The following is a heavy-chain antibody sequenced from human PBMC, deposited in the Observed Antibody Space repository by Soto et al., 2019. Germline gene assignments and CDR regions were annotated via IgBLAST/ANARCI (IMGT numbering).Heavy chain of an antibody. CDR3: ARWGKDEYYDFWIGNNPADYYRYRKDV. CDR1: GFTFGSYA. CDR2: IDKTGVST. V-gene: IGHV3-23*01. D-gene: IGHD3-3*01. Sequence: GGSLRLSCAASGFTFGSYAMSWVRQAPGKGLEWVSTIDKTGVSTYYADSVKGRFTISRDNSKQTLYLQMISLRAEDTAVYYCARWGKDEYYDFWIGNNPADYYRYRKDVWCRGSSDIVSS. J-gene: IGHJ6*02.